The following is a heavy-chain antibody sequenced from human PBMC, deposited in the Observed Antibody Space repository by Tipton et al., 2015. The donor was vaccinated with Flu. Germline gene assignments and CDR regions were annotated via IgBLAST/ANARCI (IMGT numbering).Heavy chain of an antibody. J-gene: IGHJ6*02. CDR1: GDSVSNSDYY. CDR2: IDFSGST. Sequence: TLSLTCTVSGDSVSNSDYYWNWIRQEPGKGLEWIGHIDFSGSTHYSPSLKSRLTISIDTSKNQFSLRLNGVTGADTAVYYCAREGPYFYGMDVWGQGTTVTVSS. V-gene: IGHV4-31*03. CDR3: AREGPYFYGMDV.